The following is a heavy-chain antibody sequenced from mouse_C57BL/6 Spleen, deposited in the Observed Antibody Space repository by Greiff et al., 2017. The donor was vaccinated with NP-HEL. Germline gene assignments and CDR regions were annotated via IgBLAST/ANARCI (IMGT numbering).Heavy chain of an antibody. D-gene: IGHD1-1*01. Sequence: EVKLMESGPELVKPGASVKMSCKASGYTFTDYNMHWVKQSHGKSLEWIGYINPNNGGTSYNQKFKGKATLTVNKSSSTAYMELRSLTSEDSAVYYCAREYYGSSFYWGQGTTLTVSS. V-gene: IGHV1-22*01. CDR2: INPNNGGT. J-gene: IGHJ2*01. CDR3: AREYYGSSFY. CDR1: GYTFTDYN.